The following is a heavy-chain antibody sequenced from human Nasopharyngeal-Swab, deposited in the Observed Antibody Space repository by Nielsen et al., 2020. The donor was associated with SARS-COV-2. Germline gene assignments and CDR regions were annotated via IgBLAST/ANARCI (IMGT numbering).Heavy chain of an antibody. J-gene: IGHJ4*02. Sequence: GVLKISCAASGFTFDDYAMHWVRQAPGKGLEWVSLISGDGGSTYYADSVKGRFTISRDNSKNSLYLQMNSLRTEDTALYYCAKDFETSDIVVVPAVDYWGQGTLVTVSS. CDR1: GFTFDDYA. CDR3: AKDFETSDIVVVPAVDY. V-gene: IGHV3-43*02. CDR2: ISGDGGST. D-gene: IGHD2-2*01.